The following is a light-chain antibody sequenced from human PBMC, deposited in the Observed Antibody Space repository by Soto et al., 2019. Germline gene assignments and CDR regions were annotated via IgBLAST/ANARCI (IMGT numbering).Light chain of an antibody. Sequence: EIVMTQSPATLSVSPWERDTLSCRASQSVSSNLAWYQQKPGQAPRLLIYGASTRATGIPARFSGSGSGTEFTLTITSLQSEDFAVYYCQQYNNWHPFTFGGGTKVEIK. CDR3: QQYNNWHPFT. CDR2: GAS. V-gene: IGKV3-15*01. CDR1: QSVSSN. J-gene: IGKJ4*01.